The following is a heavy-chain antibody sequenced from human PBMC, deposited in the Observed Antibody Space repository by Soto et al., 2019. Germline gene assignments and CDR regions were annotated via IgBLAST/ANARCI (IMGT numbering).Heavy chain of an antibody. D-gene: IGHD1-1*01. V-gene: IGHV3-21*01. CDR3: ARVAPEGEHRYYYYMDV. CDR1: GFTLSSYS. Sequence: TRGSLRHSCAASGFTLSSYSMNWVRPAPGKGLEWVASISGSSSYIFYADSEKGRFTISRDNAKSSLYLQMNSLRAEDTAVYYCARVAPEGEHRYYYYMDVWGKGTTVTVSS. J-gene: IGHJ6*03. CDR2: ISGSSSYI.